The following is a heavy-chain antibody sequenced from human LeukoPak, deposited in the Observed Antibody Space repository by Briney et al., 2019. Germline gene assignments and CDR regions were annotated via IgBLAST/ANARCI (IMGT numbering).Heavy chain of an antibody. CDR3: ARGRQDDY. J-gene: IGHJ4*02. CDR1: GGSFSGYY. Sequence: SETLSLTCAVYGGSFSGYYWSWIRQPPGKGLEWIGEINHSGSTNYNPSFKSRVTISVDTSKNQFSLKLSSVTAADTAVYYCARGRQDDYWGQGTLVTVSS. V-gene: IGHV4-34*01. CDR2: INHSGST.